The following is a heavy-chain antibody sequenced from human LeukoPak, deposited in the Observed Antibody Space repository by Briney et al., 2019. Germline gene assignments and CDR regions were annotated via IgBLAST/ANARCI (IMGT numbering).Heavy chain of an antibody. Sequence: SETLSLTCTVTGGTISSYYWSWIRQPPGKGLEGIGYIYYGGSTNYNPALKSRVTISVDTSKTQFFQKLSSVTAADAAVYYCARQSSGYPPYYFDYWGQGTLVTVSS. V-gene: IGHV4-59*08. CDR1: GGTISSYY. J-gene: IGHJ4*02. D-gene: IGHD3-22*01. CDR3: ARQSSGYPPYYFDY. CDR2: IYYGGST.